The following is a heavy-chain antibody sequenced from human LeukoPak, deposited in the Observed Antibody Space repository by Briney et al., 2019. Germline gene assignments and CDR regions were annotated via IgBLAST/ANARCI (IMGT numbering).Heavy chain of an antibody. J-gene: IGHJ6*03. D-gene: IGHD3-10*01. V-gene: IGHV3-30*04. CDR2: ISYDGSNK. Sequence: PGGSLRLSCAASGFTFSSYAMHWVRQAPGKGLEWVAVISYDGSNKYYADSVKGRFTISRDNSKNTLYLQMNSLRAEDTAVYYCASQTGTRESGSFPSQNYYYYMDVWGKGTTVTISS. CDR1: GFTFSSYA. CDR3: ASQTGTRESGSFPSQNYYYYMDV.